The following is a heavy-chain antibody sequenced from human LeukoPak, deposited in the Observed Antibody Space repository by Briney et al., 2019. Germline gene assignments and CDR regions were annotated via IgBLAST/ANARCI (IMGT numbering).Heavy chain of an antibody. Sequence: GGSLRLSCVASGFTFSDYWIHWVRQAPGKGLVWVSGINGDGSHINYADSVKGRFTVSRDNAKNTVHLQVNSLRAEDTAVYYCARDLRPSDHWGQGTLATVSS. CDR2: INGDGSHI. D-gene: IGHD4-17*01. V-gene: IGHV3-74*01. CDR1: GFTFSDYW. CDR3: ARDLRPSDH. J-gene: IGHJ4*02.